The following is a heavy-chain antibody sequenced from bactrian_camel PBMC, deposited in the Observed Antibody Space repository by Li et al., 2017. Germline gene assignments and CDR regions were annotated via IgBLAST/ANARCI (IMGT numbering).Heavy chain of an antibody. Sequence: HVQLVESGGGSVQAVGSLRLSCVVSGYAYSDGYCLGWFRQATGKEREGVAQMYSGESNTYYADSVKGRFTISHDNAKRTLYLQMNNLKPEDTAMYYCAAGWSFGVGTLLRRHYNYWGQGTQVTVS. CDR3: AAGWSFGVGTLLRRHYNY. V-gene: IGHV3S6*01. D-gene: IGHD3*01. CDR2: MYSGESNT. J-gene: IGHJ4*01. CDR1: GYAYSDGYC.